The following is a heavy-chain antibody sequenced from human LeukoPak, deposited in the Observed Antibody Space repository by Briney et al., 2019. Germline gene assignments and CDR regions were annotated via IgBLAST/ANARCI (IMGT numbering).Heavy chain of an antibody. J-gene: IGHJ4*02. CDR2: IRYDGRDK. D-gene: IGHD5-18*01. CDR1: GFTFSSYG. Sequence: PGGSLRLSCAASGFTFSSYGMHWVRQAPGKGLEWVAFIRYDGRDKYYADSVKGRFTISRDNSKNTLYLRMNSLRAEDTAVYYCAKLPMDTATDYWGQGTLVTVSS. CDR3: AKLPMDTATDY. V-gene: IGHV3-30*02.